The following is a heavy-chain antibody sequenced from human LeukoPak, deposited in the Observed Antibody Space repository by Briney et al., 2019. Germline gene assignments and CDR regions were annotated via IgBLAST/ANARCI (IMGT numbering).Heavy chain of an antibody. Sequence: VRQAPXXGLEWXSSVDGGGGGTYYADSVKGRFTISRDSSKDTLYLQMNGLRAEDTAVYFCAKQSAGSAAWYSLHYDFWGQGTLVTVSS. V-gene: IGHV3-23*01. CDR2: VDGGGGGT. D-gene: IGHD6-13*01. CDR3: AKQSAGSAAWYSLHYDF. J-gene: IGHJ4*02.